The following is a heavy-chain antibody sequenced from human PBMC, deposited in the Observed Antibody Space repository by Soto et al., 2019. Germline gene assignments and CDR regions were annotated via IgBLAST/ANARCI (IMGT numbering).Heavy chain of an antibody. Sequence: ASVKVSCKASGYTFTSYYMHWVRLAPGQGLEWMGIINPSGGSTSYAQKFQGRVTMTRDTSTSTVYMELSSLRSEDTAVYYCARDDLPNYDFWSGYSLRAFDIWGQGTMVTVSS. V-gene: IGHV1-46*01. CDR1: GYTFTSYY. CDR2: INPSGGST. J-gene: IGHJ3*02. CDR3: ARDDLPNYDFWSGYSLRAFDI. D-gene: IGHD3-3*01.